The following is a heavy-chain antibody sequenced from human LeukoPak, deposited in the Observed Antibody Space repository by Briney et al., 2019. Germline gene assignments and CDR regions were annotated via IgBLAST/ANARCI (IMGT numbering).Heavy chain of an antibody. J-gene: IGHJ4*02. D-gene: IGHD5-12*01. CDR2: MNANSGNA. Sequence: ASVRVSCKTSGYTFTSYDINWVRRAPGQGLEWMGWMNANSGNAGFAQKFQGRVTMTRDTSINTAYMELSSLRSEDTAVYYCGRSGGYHPLDYWGQGTLVTVSS. CDR3: GRSGGYHPLDY. V-gene: IGHV1-8*01. CDR1: GYTFTSYD.